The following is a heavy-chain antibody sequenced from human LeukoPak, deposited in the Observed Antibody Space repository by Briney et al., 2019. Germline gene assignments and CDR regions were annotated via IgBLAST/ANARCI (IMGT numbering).Heavy chain of an antibody. D-gene: IGHD5-18*01. V-gene: IGHV3-23*01. Sequence: GGPLRLSCAASGFIFSSHAMSWVRQAPGKGLEWVSGITGSGDSTYYADSVMGRFTISRDNSKNTLYLQMNSLRAVDTAVYYCARDRVYSYGYRDAFDIWGQGTMVTVSS. J-gene: IGHJ3*02. CDR3: ARDRVYSYGYRDAFDI. CDR2: ITGSGDST. CDR1: GFIFSSHA.